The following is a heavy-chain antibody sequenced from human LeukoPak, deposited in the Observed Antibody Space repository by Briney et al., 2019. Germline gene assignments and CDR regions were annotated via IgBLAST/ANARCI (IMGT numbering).Heavy chain of an antibody. V-gene: IGHV1-2*04. CDR2: INPNSGGT. J-gene: IGHJ4*02. CDR1: GYTFTGYY. D-gene: IGHD6-13*01. Sequence: ASVKVSCKASGYTFTGYYMHWVRQAPGQGLEWMGWINPNSGGTNYAQKFQGWVTMTRDTSISTAYMELSRLRSDDTAVYYCAREGAKDSSSWYAYWGQGTLVTVSS. CDR3: AREGAKDSSSWYAY.